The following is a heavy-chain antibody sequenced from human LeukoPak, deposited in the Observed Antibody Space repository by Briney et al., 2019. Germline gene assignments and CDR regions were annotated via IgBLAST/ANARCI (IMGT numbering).Heavy chain of an antibody. J-gene: IGHJ3*02. V-gene: IGHV3-15*01. Sequence: PGGSLRLSCATFGLTFNNAWMSWFRQAPGKGLEWVGRIKSKTDGGTTDYAAPVKGRFTISRDDSKNTLYLQMNSLKTEDTAVYYCTATYYYVNDAFDIWGQGTMVTVSS. CDR1: GLTFNNAW. D-gene: IGHD3-10*02. CDR3: TATYYYVNDAFDI. CDR2: IKSKTDGGTT.